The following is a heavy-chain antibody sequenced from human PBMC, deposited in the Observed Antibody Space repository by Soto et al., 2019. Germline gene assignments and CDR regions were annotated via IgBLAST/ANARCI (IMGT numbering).Heavy chain of an antibody. CDR2: IYSGGST. D-gene: IGHD3-3*01. Sequence: HPGGSLRLSCAASGFTVSSNYMSWVRQAPGKGLEWVSVIYSGGSTYYADSVKGRFTISRDNSKNTLYLQMNSLRAEDTAVYYCARANYDFWYGMDVWGQGTTVTVSS. CDR3: ARANYDFWYGMDV. CDR1: GFTVSSNY. J-gene: IGHJ6*02. V-gene: IGHV3-53*01.